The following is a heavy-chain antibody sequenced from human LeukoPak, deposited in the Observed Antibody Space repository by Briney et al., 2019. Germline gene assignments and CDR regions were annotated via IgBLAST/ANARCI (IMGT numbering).Heavy chain of an antibody. CDR1: GFTFSSYA. CDR2: ISGSGTST. J-gene: IGHJ4*02. D-gene: IGHD1-26*01. CDR3: AKDNFGIVGATDVLDY. V-gene: IGHV3-23*01. Sequence: GGSLRLSCAASGFTFSSYAMSWVRQALGKGLEWVSAISGSGTSTYYAESVRGRFTISRDSSKNTLYLQMNSLRAEDTAVYYCAKDNFGIVGATDVLDYWGQGTLVTVSS.